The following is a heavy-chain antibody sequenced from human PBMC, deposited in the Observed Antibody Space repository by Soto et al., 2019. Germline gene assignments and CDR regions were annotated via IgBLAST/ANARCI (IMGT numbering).Heavy chain of an antibody. CDR1: GYSFTSYW. J-gene: IGHJ6*03. D-gene: IGHD3-10*01. CDR3: ARAPKWFGDPLRYYYYMDV. Sequence: PGESLKISCKGSGYSFTSYWIGWVRQMPGKGLEWMGIIYPGDSDTRYSPSFQGQVTISADKSISTAYLQRSSLKASDTAMYYCARAPKWFGDPLRYYYYMDVWGKGTTVTVSS. CDR2: IYPGDSDT. V-gene: IGHV5-51*01.